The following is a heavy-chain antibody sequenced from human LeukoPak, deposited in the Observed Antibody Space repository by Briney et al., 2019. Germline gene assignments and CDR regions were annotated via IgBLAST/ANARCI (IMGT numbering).Heavy chain of an antibody. CDR1: GYTFTRYG. CDR3: ARGRRYYDFWSGPVFDY. CDR2: SNGGNGNT. D-gene: IGHD3-3*01. Sequence: ASVKVSCKASGYTFTRYGIHWVRQAPGQRLEWMGWSNGGNGNTKYSQEFQGRVTITRDTSTSTAYMELRSLRSDDTAVYYCARGRRYYDFWSGPVFDYWGQGTLVTVSS. V-gene: IGHV1-3*02. J-gene: IGHJ4*02.